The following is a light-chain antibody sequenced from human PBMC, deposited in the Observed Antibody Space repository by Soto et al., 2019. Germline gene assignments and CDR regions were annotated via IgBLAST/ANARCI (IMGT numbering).Light chain of an antibody. J-gene: IGKJ4*01. CDR3: QQTYSTPLT. CDR2: DAS. Sequence: DIQMTQSPSSLSASVGDRVTITCRASQSISSYLNWYQQKTGIAPKLLIYDASSLQSGVPSRFSGSGSGTDFTLTISSLQPEDFATYYCQQTYSTPLTFGGGTKVEIK. CDR1: QSISSY. V-gene: IGKV1-39*01.